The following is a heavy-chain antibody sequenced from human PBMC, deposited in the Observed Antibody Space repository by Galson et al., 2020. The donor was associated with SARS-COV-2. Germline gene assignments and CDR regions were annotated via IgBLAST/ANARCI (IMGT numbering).Heavy chain of an antibody. V-gene: IGHV3-7*01. CDR3: ARSDHSTSDY. CDR2: IKTDGSDK. CDR1: GFIFSGYW. Sequence: GGSLRLSCAASGFIFSGYWMSWVRQAPGKGLEWVAHIKTDGSDKYYEDSVKGRFTISRDNARNSLFLQMNSLRAEDTAVYWCARSDHSTSDYWGQGTLVTVSS. D-gene: IGHD6-6*01. J-gene: IGHJ4*02.